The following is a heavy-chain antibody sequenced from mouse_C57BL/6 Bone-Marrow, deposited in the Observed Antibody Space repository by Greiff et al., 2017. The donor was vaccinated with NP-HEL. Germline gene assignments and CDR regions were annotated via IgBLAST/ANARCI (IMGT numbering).Heavy chain of an antibody. D-gene: IGHD2-5*01. CDR1: GYTFTSYW. Sequence: QVQLQQSGAELVKPGASVKMSCKASGYTFTSYWITWVKQRPGQGLEWIGWIYPRDGSTKYDEKFKGKATLTVDTSSSTEYMELHSLTSEDSAVYFCAREGAYYSNYGDFDYWGQGTTLTVSS. CDR3: AREGAYYSNYGDFDY. V-gene: IGHV1-85*01. J-gene: IGHJ2*01. CDR2: IYPRDGST.